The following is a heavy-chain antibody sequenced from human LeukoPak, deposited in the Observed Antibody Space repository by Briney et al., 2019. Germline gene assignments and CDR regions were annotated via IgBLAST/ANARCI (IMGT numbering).Heavy chain of an antibody. V-gene: IGHV1-69*13. CDR2: IIPIFGTA. CDR1: GYTFTGYY. CDR3: ARGSSGSPI. Sequence: SVKVSCKASGYTFTGYYMHWVRQAPGQGLEWMGGIIPIFGTANYAQKFQGRVTITADESTSTAYMELSSLRSEDTAVYYCARGSSGSPIWGQGTMVTVSS. J-gene: IGHJ3*02. D-gene: IGHD3-10*01.